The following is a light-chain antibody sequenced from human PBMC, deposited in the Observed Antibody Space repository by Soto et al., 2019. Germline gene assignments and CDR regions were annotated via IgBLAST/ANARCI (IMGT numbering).Light chain of an antibody. CDR2: EVS. Sequence: QSALTQPASVSASPGQSITISCTGTSSDIGGYIYVSWYQHHPGKAPRLMIYEVSSRPSGVSNRFSGSKSGNTASLTISGLQAEDEADYYCSSYTTSSTWVFGGGTKLTVL. CDR3: SSYTTSSTWV. CDR1: SSDIGGYIY. J-gene: IGLJ3*02. V-gene: IGLV2-14*01.